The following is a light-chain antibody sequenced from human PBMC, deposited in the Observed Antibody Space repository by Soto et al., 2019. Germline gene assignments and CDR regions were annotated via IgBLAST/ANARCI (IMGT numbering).Light chain of an antibody. CDR1: QGIGNY. CDR3: QKYNSAPWT. CDR2: AAS. Sequence: DIQMTQSPPSLSASVGDRVTITCRASQGIGNYLAWYQQKPGKVPKLLMYAASTLQSGVPPRFSGSGSGTDFTLTISSLQPEDVATYYCQKYNSAPWTFGQGTKVEIK. J-gene: IGKJ1*01. V-gene: IGKV1-27*01.